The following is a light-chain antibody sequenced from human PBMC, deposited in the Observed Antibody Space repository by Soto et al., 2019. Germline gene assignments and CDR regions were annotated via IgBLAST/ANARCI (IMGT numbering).Light chain of an antibody. CDR2: GTS. Sequence: EIVLTQSPGTLSLSPGERATLSCRASQSVIRNYLAWYQQKPGQAPRLLIHGTSSRATGIPDRFSGSGSGTDFTLTISRLEPEDFAVYYCQQYGGSPPMFTFGQGTKLEIK. V-gene: IGKV3-20*01. CDR3: QQYGGSPPMFT. J-gene: IGKJ2*01. CDR1: QSVIRNY.